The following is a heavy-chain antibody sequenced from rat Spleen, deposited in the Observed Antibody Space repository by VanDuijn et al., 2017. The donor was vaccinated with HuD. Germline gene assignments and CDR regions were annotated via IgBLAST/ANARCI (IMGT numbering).Heavy chain of an antibody. CDR2: ISTAGSNT. Sequence: EVQLVESDGGLVQPGRSLKLSCAASGFTFSNYYMVWVRQAPTKGLEWVAYISTAGSNTFYRDSVKGRFTISRDNARSTLYLQMDSLRSEDTATYYCARQRTLYYFDYWGQGVMVPVSS. CDR1: GFTFSNYY. CDR3: ARQRTLYYFDY. J-gene: IGHJ2*01. D-gene: IGHD3-1*01. V-gene: IGHV5S23*01.